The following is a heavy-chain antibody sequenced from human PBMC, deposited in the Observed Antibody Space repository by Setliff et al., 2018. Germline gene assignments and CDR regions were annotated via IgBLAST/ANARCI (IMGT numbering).Heavy chain of an antibody. CDR3: ARSSLVGAISTWFDP. CDR2: ISSSSSYI. V-gene: IGHV3-21*01. J-gene: IGHJ5*02. Sequence: PGGSLRLSCAASGFTFSSYSMNWVRQAPGKGLEWVSSISSSSSYIYYADSVRGRFTISRDNARDSLYLQMNSLRAEDTAVYYCARSSLVGAISTWFDPWGQGTLVTVSS. CDR1: GFTFSSYS. D-gene: IGHD1-26*01.